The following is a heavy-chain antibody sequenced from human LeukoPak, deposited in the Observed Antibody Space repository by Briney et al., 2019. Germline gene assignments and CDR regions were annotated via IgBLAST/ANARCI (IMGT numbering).Heavy chain of an antibody. CDR1: GGSISPYY. CDR3: ARSPSWYCTSTSCYPDY. D-gene: IGHD2-2*01. Sequence: SETLSLTCSVSGGSISPYYWSWIRQPPGKGLEWIGYVFYSGTTNYNPSLKSRVTISVDTSKNQFSLKLSSVTAADTAVYYCARSPSWYCTSTSCYPDYWGQGTLVTVSS. J-gene: IGHJ4*02. V-gene: IGHV4-59*12. CDR2: VFYSGTT.